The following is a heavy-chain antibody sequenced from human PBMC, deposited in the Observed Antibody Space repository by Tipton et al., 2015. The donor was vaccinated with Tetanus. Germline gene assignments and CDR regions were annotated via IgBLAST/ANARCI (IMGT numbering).Heavy chain of an antibody. CDR3: ARHPDFWSGYYFDL. CDR1: GYRFTDYW. Sequence: QLVQSGAEVRKPGDSLKISCKGSGYRFTDYWIGWVRQMPGQGLEWMGSISPGDSDTRYNPSFQGPVTMSADKSITTAYLQWSSLKASDTAIYYCARHPDFWSGYYFDLWGQGTLVNVSS. V-gene: IGHV5-51*01. J-gene: IGHJ4*02. D-gene: IGHD3-3*01. CDR2: ISPGDSDT.